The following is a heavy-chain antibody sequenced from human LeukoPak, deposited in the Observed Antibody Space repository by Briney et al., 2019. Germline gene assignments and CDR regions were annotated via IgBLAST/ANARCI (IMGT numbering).Heavy chain of an antibody. J-gene: IGHJ4*02. V-gene: IGHV3-64D*06. CDR2: ISSNGDNT. Sequence: GGSLRLSCSVSGFTFSTYVRHWVRQAPGKGLEYVSAISSNGDNTYYPDSVKGRFTISRDNSKNTLYLQMSSLRADDTAVYYCVRGTGYWGQGTLVTVSS. CDR1: GFTFSTYV. CDR3: VRGTGY.